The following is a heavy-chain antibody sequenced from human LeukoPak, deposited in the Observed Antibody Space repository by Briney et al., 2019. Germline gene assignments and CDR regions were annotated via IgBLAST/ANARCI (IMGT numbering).Heavy chain of an antibody. CDR2: IYSDNT. D-gene: IGHD4/OR15-4a*01. CDR3: ARRAGAYSHPYDF. V-gene: IGHV3-53*01. CDR1: GFTVSSNS. J-gene: IGHJ4*02. Sequence: GSLRLSCTVSGFTVSSNSMIWVRHAPGKRLEWVSFIYSDNTHYSDSVKGRFAISRDNSKNTLYLQMNSLRAKDTAVYYCARRAGAYSHPYDFWGQGTLVSVSS.